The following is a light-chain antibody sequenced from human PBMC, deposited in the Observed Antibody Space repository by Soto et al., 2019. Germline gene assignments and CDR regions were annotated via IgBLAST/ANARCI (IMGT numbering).Light chain of an antibody. Sequence: QAVVTQPASVSGSPGQSITISCTGTSSDVGGYNYVSWYQQHPGKAPKLMIYDVSNRPSGVSNRFSGSKSGNTASLTISGLQAEDEADYYCISYTSSSTVVFGGGTKLTVL. CDR3: ISYTSSSTVV. CDR2: DVS. CDR1: SSDVGGYNY. J-gene: IGLJ2*01. V-gene: IGLV2-14*01.